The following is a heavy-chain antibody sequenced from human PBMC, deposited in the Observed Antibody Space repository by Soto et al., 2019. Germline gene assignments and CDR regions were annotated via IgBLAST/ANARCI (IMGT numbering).Heavy chain of an antibody. D-gene: IGHD1-7*01. CDR1: GFTFSAYE. CDR2: IRGGGSPI. Sequence: EVQLVESGGGLVQPGGSLRLSCAASGFTFSAYEMNWVRQAPGKGLEWISYIRGGGSPIYYAESVKGRFTVSRDDARQSLYLQMNSLGVEDTAIYYCATKMFGTTYFSNWGQGTLVAVSS. J-gene: IGHJ4*02. V-gene: IGHV3-48*03. CDR3: ATKMFGTTYFSN.